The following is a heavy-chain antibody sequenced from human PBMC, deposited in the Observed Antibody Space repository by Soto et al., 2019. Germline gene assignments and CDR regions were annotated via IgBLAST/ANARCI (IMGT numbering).Heavy chain of an antibody. Sequence: QVQLVQSGAEVKKPGSSVKVSCKASGGTFSSYAISWVRQAPGQGLEWMGGTIPIFGTANYEQKFQGRVTITADESTSTAYMELSSLRSEDTAVYYCASAGREVGATIGTLAYWGQGTLVTVSS. V-gene: IGHV1-69*01. CDR3: ASAGREVGATIGTLAY. D-gene: IGHD1-26*01. J-gene: IGHJ4*02. CDR2: TIPIFGTA. CDR1: GGTFSSYA.